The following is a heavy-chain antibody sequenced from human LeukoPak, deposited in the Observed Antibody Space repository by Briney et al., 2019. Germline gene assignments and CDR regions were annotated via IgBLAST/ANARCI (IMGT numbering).Heavy chain of an antibody. D-gene: IGHD3-22*01. CDR2: IYYSGSA. J-gene: IGHJ4*02. V-gene: IGHV4-59*01. CDR3: ARSFSPNYYDLLDY. Sequence: PSETLSLTCTVSGGSISTYYWSWIRQPPGKGLEWIGYIYYSGSANYNPSLKSRVTISLDTSKNQFSLKLNSVTAADTAMYYCARSFSPNYYDLLDYWGQGTLVTVSS. CDR1: GGSISTYY.